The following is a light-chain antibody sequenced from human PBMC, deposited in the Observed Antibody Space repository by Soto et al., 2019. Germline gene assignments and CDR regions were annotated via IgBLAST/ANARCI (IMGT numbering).Light chain of an antibody. V-gene: IGLV2-8*01. CDR1: SSNVGGHNH. CDR2: EVS. J-gene: IGLJ2*01. Sequence: QSVLTQPPSASGSPGQTVTISCTGSSSNVGGHNHVSWYQQHPGKAPKLMIYEVSKRPSGVPDRFSGSKSVNTASLTVSGLQAEDEAYYYCSSYAGSMNLIFGGGTKVTVL. CDR3: SSYAGSMNLI.